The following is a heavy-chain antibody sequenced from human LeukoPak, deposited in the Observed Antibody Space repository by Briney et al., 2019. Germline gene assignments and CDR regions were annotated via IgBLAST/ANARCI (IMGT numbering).Heavy chain of an antibody. D-gene: IGHD6-19*01. CDR1: GGSLPTYY. V-gene: IGHV4-59*01. J-gene: IGHJ4*02. CDR2: IYYSAST. Sequence: PSETLSLSCTVSGGSLPTYYWSWIRQSPREGLEWIADIYYSASTNYNPSLKSRVTISVDTSKNQFSLRLSTVTAADTAVYYCARADYSSGWFLDYWGQGTLVTVSS. CDR3: ARADYSSGWFLDY.